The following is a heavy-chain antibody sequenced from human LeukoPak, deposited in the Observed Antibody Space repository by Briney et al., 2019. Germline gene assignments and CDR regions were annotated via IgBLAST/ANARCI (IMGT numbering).Heavy chain of an antibody. CDR3: VRGTGY. CDR2: ISSNGDNT. V-gene: IGHV3-64D*06. J-gene: IGHJ4*01. Sequence: GGSLRLSCSVSEFTLSTYVMHWVRQAPGKGLEYVSAISSNGDNTYYADSVKGRFTISRDNSKNTLYLQMSSLRADDTAVYYCVRGTGYWGHGTLVTVSS. CDR1: EFTLSTYV.